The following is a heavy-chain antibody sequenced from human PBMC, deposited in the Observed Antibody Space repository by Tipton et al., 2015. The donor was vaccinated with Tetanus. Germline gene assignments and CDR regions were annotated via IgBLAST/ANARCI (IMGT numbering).Heavy chain of an antibody. J-gene: IGHJ6*03. D-gene: IGHD6-13*01. CDR3: ARSEQQLVRGYYYYYYMDV. CDR1: VGSISSYY. Sequence: TLSLTCTVSVGSISSYYWSWIRQPPGKGLEWIGYIYYSGSTNYNPPLKSRVTISVDTSKNQFSLELSSVTAADTAVHYCARSEQQLVRGYYYYYYMDVWGKGTTVTVSS. CDR2: IYYSGST. V-gene: IGHV4-59*01.